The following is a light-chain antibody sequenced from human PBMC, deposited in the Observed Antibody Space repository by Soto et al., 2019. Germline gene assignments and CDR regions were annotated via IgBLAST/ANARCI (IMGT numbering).Light chain of an antibody. CDR1: QSISSW. V-gene: IGKV1-5*01. J-gene: IGKJ1*01. CDR2: DAS. Sequence: DIQMTQSPSTLSASVGDRVTITCRASQSISSWLAWYQQKPGKAPKLLIYDASSLESGVPSRFSGSGSGTEFTLTISSLQPDDVATYSCQKYKSYWWTFGQGTKG. CDR3: QKYKSYWWT.